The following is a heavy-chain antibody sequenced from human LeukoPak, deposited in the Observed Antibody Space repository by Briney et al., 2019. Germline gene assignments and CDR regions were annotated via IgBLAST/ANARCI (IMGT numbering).Heavy chain of an antibody. V-gene: IGHV1-2*02. CDR1: GYTFTGYY. D-gene: IGHD2-21*02. Sequence: ASVKVSCKASGYTFTGYYMHWVRQAPGQGLEWMGWINPNSGGTNYAQKFQGRVTMTRDTSISTAYMGLSRLRSDDTAVYYCARTENCGGDCYTEYFQHWGQGTLVTVSS. J-gene: IGHJ1*01. CDR2: INPNSGGT. CDR3: ARTENCGGDCYTEYFQH.